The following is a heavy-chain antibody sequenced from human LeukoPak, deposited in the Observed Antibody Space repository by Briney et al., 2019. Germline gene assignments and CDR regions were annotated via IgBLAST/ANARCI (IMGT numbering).Heavy chain of an antibody. Sequence: PGGSLRLSCVASGLTFSNYGISWVRQAPGKGLEWVSYISGGSTTIYYADSVKGRFTISRDNAKNSLYLQMNSLRAEDTAVYYCARDYSTVTTFFDYWGQGTLVTVSS. J-gene: IGHJ4*02. D-gene: IGHD4-17*01. V-gene: IGHV3-48*01. CDR1: GLTFSNYG. CDR3: ARDYSTVTTFFDY. CDR2: ISGGSTTI.